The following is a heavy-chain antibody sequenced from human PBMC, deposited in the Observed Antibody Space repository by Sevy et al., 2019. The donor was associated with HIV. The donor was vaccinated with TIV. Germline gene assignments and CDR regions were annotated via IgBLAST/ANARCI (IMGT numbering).Heavy chain of an antibody. J-gene: IGHJ6*03. CDR2: INPNSGGT. CDR1: GYTFTGYY. Sequence: ASVKVSCKASGYTFTGYYMHWVRQAPGQGLEWMGWINPNSGGTNYAQKFQGRVTMTRDTSISTAYMELGRLRSDDTAVYYCARDQGGRYYYYYMDVWGKGTTVTVSS. V-gene: IGHV1-2*02. CDR3: ARDQGGRYYYYYMDV. D-gene: IGHD2-15*01.